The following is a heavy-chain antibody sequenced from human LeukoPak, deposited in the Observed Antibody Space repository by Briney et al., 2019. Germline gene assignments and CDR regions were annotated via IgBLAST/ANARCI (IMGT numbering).Heavy chain of an antibody. Sequence: ASVKVSCKASGYTFTGYYMHWVRQAPGQGLEWMGWINPNSGGTNYAQKFQGWVTMTRDTSISTAYMELSSLRAEDTAVYYCARGSSSELNFHYWGQGTLVTVSS. V-gene: IGHV1-2*04. J-gene: IGHJ4*02. CDR2: INPNSGGT. CDR3: ARGSSSELNFHY. CDR1: GYTFTGYY. D-gene: IGHD6-6*01.